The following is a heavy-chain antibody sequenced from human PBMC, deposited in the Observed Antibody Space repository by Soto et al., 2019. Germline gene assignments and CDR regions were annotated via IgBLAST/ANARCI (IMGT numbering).Heavy chain of an antibody. D-gene: IGHD4-17*01. J-gene: IGHJ4*02. V-gene: IGHV4-59*01. CDR1: GYSMSSSY. Sequence: KTSETLSLTCAVSGYSMSSSYCMWIRQPPGKGLEWIGYIYYGRSTNYNPSLKSRVTISVDTSKNQFSLKLSSVTASDTAVYYCARDLYGDYDYWGQGTLVTVSS. CDR3: ARDLYGDYDY. CDR2: IYYGRST.